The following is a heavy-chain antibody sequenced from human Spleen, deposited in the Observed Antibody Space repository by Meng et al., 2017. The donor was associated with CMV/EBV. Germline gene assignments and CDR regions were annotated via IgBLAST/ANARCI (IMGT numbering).Heavy chain of an antibody. Sequence: GGSFSGQYGNWHRQAPGKGLEWNGENNQSGDTNYNPSLKSRSAISVDMTKTHFSVKMNSVTAADTAVYYCARGRRSISRVVIPRFEPWGQGTLVTVSS. J-gene: IGHJ5*02. CDR1: GGSFSGQY. CDR3: ARGRRSISRVVIPRFEP. CDR2: NNQSGDT. D-gene: IGHD3-3*01. V-gene: IGHV4-34*01.